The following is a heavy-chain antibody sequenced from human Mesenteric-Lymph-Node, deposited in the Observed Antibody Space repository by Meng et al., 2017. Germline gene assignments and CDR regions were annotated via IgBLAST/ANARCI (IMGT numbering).Heavy chain of an antibody. CDR1: GFTFSSYA. J-gene: IGHJ6*02. D-gene: IGHD5-24*01. CDR3: ARVDVERYYYAMDV. Sequence: GESLKISCAASGFTFSSYAMHWVRQAPGKGLEWVAVISYDGSNKYYADSVKGRFTISRDNSKNTLYLQMSSLRGEDTAVYYCARVDVERYYYAMDVWGQGTTVTVSS. CDR2: ISYDGSNK. V-gene: IGHV3-30*04.